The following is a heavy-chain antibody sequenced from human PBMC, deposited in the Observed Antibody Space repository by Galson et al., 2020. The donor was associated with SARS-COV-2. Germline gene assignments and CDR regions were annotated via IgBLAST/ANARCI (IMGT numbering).Heavy chain of an antibody. CDR1: GFTFRNYG. CDR2: IWYDESNK. Sequence: TGGSLRLSCAASGFTFRNYGMHWVRQAPGKGLEWVAVIWYDESNKFYADSVKGRFTISRDNSKNTLYLQMNSLRDEDTAVYYCVRPQHDSGSYSSDYFDYWGQGTLVTVSS. CDR3: VRPQHDSGSYSSDYFDY. J-gene: IGHJ4*02. V-gene: IGHV3-33*01. D-gene: IGHD3-10*01.